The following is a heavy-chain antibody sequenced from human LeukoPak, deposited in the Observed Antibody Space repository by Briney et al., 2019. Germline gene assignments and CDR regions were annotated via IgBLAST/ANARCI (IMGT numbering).Heavy chain of an antibody. J-gene: IGHJ4*02. CDR3: AKFPGSYLDY. D-gene: IGHD3-10*01. V-gene: IGHV3-23*01. CDR1: GVSITDNW. CDR2: ISGSGGST. Sequence: ETLSLTCAVSGVSITDNWWSWVRQPPGKGLEWVSAISGSGGSTYYADSVKGRFTISRDNSKNTLYLQMNSLRAEDTAVYYCAKFPGSYLDYWGQGTLVTVSS.